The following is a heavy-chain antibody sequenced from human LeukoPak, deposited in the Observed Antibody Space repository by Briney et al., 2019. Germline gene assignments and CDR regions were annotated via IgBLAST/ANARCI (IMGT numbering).Heavy chain of an antibody. CDR3: VRDSSGYRFDY. CDR1: GFTFSSYA. Sequence: GGSLRLSCAASGFTFSSYATSWVRQAPGKGLEWVSAISGSGGSTYYADSVKGRFTISRDNSKNTLYLQMNSLRAEDTAVYYCVRDSSGYRFDYWGQGTLVTVSS. CDR2: ISGSGGST. D-gene: IGHD3-22*01. J-gene: IGHJ4*02. V-gene: IGHV3-23*01.